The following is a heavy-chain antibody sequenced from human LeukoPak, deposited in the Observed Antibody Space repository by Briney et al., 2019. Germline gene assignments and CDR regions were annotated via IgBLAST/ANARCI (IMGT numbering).Heavy chain of an antibody. CDR2: ISSSSYI. CDR3: AKCHSGNYYYGMDV. Sequence: GGSLRLSCAASGFTFSSYSMNWVRQAPGKGLEWVSSISSSSYIYYADSVKGRFTISRDNAKNSLYLQMNSLRAEDTAVYYCAKCHSGNYYYGMDVWGQGTTVTVSS. CDR1: GFTFSSYS. D-gene: IGHD1-26*01. J-gene: IGHJ6*02. V-gene: IGHV3-21*04.